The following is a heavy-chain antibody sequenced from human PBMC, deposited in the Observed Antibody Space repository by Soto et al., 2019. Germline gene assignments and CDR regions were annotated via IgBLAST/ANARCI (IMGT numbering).Heavy chain of an antibody. CDR3: ARHDPYCSSTSCYATTDY. J-gene: IGHJ4*02. V-gene: IGHV5-10-1*01. CDR2: IDPSDSYT. CDR1: GYSFTSYW. D-gene: IGHD2-2*01. Sequence: EVQLVQSGAEVKKPGESLRISCKGSGYSFTSYWISWVRQMPGKGLEWMGRIDPSDSYTNYSPSFQGHVTISADKSISTAYLQWSSLQASDTAMYYCARHDPYCSSTSCYATTDYWGQGTLVTVSS.